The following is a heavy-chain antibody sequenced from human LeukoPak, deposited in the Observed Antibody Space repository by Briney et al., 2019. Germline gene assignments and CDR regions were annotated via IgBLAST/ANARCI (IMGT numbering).Heavy chain of an antibody. Sequence: PGGSLRLSCVTSGLTFTNHGFHWLRQSAGRGLEWVAFVRNDGFDTYHSNSVKGRFSISRDDSKNTVYLQMNSLRAEDTALYYCARDRGKDYFGNWGQGTQVTVSS. D-gene: IGHD4-23*01. V-gene: IGHV3-30*02. CDR2: VRNDGFDT. CDR1: GLTFTNHG. J-gene: IGHJ4*02. CDR3: ARDRGKDYFGN.